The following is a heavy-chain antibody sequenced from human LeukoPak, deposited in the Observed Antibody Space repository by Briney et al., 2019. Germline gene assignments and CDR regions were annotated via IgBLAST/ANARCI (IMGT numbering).Heavy chain of an antibody. D-gene: IGHD1-26*01. CDR1: GGSISSDY. CDR2: IYYSGST. CDR3: ARETHSGSYYRTFDP. J-gene: IGHJ5*02. Sequence: SETLSLTCTVSGGSISSDYWSWIRQPPGKGLEWIGYIYYSGSTNYNPSLKSRVTISVDTSKNQFSLKLSSVTAADTAVYYCARETHSGSYYRTFDPWGQGTLVTVSS. V-gene: IGHV4-59*01.